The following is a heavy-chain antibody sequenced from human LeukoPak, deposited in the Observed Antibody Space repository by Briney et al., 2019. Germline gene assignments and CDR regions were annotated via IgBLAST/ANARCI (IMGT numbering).Heavy chain of an antibody. J-gene: IGHJ4*02. V-gene: IGHV1-18*01. Sequence: ASVKVSCKASGYTFSNYGISWVRQAPGQGLEWMGWISAYNGNTKYAQNFQGRVTMTTDTSTSTAYMELRSLRSDDTAVYYCARLASGSYGPLTPFDYWGQGTLVTVSS. CDR2: ISAYNGNT. CDR1: GYTFSNYG. D-gene: IGHD1-26*01. CDR3: ARLASGSYGPLTPFDY.